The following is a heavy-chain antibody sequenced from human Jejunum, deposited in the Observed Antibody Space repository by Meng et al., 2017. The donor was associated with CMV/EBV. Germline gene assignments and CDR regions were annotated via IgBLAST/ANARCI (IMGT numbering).Heavy chain of an antibody. V-gene: IGHV3-9*01. Sequence: ASQFKFDDCAMHWVRQGPGLGLEWVSGITWNGDNIPYADSVRGRFTISRDNGKNSLYLQMNNLRAEDTAVYYCARDYDRSLDFDYLGQGTLVTVSS. CDR3: ARDYDRSLDFDY. D-gene: IGHD3-22*01. CDR1: QFKFDDCA. J-gene: IGHJ4*02. CDR2: ITWNGDNI.